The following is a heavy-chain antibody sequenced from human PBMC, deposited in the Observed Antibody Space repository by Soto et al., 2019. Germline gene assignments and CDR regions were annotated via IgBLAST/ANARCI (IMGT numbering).Heavy chain of an antibody. J-gene: IGHJ4*02. CDR3: ARGRITDIVVVVAAVGFDY. V-gene: IGHV3-30-3*01. Sequence: LRLSCAASGFTFSSYAMHWVRQAPGKGLEWVAVISYDGSNKYYADSVKGRFTISRDNSKNTLYLQMNSLRAEDTAVYYCARGRITDIVVVVAAVGFDYWGQGTLVTVSS. D-gene: IGHD2-15*01. CDR1: GFTFSSYA. CDR2: ISYDGSNK.